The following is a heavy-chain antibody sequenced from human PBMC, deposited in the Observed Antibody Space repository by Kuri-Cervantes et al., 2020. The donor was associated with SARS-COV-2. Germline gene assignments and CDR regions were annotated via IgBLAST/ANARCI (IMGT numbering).Heavy chain of an antibody. J-gene: IGHJ3*02. V-gene: IGHV1-46*01. CDR1: GYTFTSYY. CDR3: ARDSGDWNPDGLDI. Sequence: ASVKVSCKASGYTFTSYYMHWVRQAPGQGLEWMGIINPSGGSTSYAQKFQGRVTMTRDTSISTAYMEVSSLSFEDTAIYYCARDSGDWNPDGLDIWGQGTMVTVSS. CDR2: INPSGGST. D-gene: IGHD1-1*01.